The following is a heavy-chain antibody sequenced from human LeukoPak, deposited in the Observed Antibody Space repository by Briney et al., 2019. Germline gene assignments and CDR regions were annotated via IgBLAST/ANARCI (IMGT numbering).Heavy chain of an antibody. Sequence: SVKVSCKASGGTFSSYAISWVRQAPGQGLEWMGRIIPILGIANYAQKFQGRVTITADKSTSTAYMELSSLRSEDTAVYYCARDLRGRDYDSSGYYFDYWGQGTLVTVSS. V-gene: IGHV1-69*04. D-gene: IGHD3-22*01. J-gene: IGHJ4*02. CDR3: ARDLRGRDYDSSGYYFDY. CDR1: GGTFSSYA. CDR2: IIPILGIA.